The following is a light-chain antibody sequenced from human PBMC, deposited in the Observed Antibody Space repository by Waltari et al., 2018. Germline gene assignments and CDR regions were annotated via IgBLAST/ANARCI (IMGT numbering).Light chain of an antibody. J-gene: IGKJ1*01. CDR3: QQYLRLPVT. Sequence: EIVLTQSPGTLSLSLGERATVSCRASQSVSRALAWYQQKPGQAPRLLIYGASTRATGIPDRFSGSGSGTDFSLTISRLEPDDFAVYYCQQYLRLPVTFGQRTTVEI. CDR2: GAS. V-gene: IGKV3-20*01. CDR1: QSVSRA.